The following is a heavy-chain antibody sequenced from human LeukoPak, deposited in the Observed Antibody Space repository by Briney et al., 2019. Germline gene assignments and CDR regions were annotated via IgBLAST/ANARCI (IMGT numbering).Heavy chain of an antibody. D-gene: IGHD2-15*01. CDR3: AREAAGLDY. J-gene: IGHJ4*02. CDR2: IKSDGSST. CDR1: GFTFRSYW. V-gene: IGHV3-74*01. Sequence: PGGSLRLSCAASGFTFRSYWMHWIRQAPGKGLVWVSRIKSDGSSTTYADSVKGRFTISRDNAKNTLYLQMNSLRGEDTGVYYCAREAAGLDYWGQGTLVTVSS.